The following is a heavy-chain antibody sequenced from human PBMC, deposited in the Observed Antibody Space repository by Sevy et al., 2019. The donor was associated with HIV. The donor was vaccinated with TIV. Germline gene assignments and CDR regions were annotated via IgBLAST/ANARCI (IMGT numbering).Heavy chain of an antibody. CDR2: VIASVNMA. J-gene: IGHJ4*02. D-gene: IGHD2-21*02. V-gene: IGHV1-69*10. Sequence: ASVTVSCKASGGTFSTYIINWVRQAPGQGLEWMGGVIASVNMANSAQKFQDRVTITADGSTSTAYKELSSLRSEDTARYYGASAMPCGSDCYYFDYWGQGTRVTVSS. CDR1: GGTFSTYI. CDR3: ASAMPCGSDCYYFDY.